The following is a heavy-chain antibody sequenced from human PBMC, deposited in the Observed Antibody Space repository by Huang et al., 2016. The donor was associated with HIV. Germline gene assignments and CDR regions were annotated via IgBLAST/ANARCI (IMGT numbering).Heavy chain of an antibody. V-gene: IGHV2-5*01. Sequence: QITLKESGPTLVRPTQTLTLTCTFSGFSLSTSGVGVGWIRQPPGKAPEWLALIHWNNDKHYNSSLKSRLTITKDTSKNQVVLTMANVDPLDTATYYCARRAASGWQQEYFHLWGQGTLVTVSS. J-gene: IGHJ1*01. D-gene: IGHD6-19*01. CDR2: IHWNNDK. CDR3: ARRAASGWQQEYFHL. CDR1: GFSLSTSGVG.